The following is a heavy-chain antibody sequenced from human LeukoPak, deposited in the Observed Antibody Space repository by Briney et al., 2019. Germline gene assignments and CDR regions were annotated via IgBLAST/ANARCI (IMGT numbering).Heavy chain of an antibody. CDR2: INPSGGST. J-gene: IGHJ4*02. CDR3: ARSPSGYPTDY. Sequence: ASVKVSCKASGYTFASYYMHWVRQAPGQGLEWMGIINPSGGSTSYAQKFQGRVTITRNTSISTAYMELSSLRSEDTAVYYCARSPSGYPTDYWGQGTLVTVSS. V-gene: IGHV1-46*01. CDR1: GYTFASYY. D-gene: IGHD3-22*01.